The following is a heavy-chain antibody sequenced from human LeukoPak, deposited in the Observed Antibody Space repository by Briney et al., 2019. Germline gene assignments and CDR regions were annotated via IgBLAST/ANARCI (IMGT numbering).Heavy chain of an antibody. CDR3: ARVEWGSTSCYDY. J-gene: IGHJ4*02. D-gene: IGHD2-2*01. Sequence: PGGSLRLSCAASGFTFSSYWMSWVRQAPGKGLEWVANIKQDGSEKYYVDSVKGRFTISRDNAKNSLYLQMNSLRAEDTAVYYCARVEWGSTSCYDYWGQGTLVTVSS. CDR1: GFTFSSYW. CDR2: IKQDGSEK. V-gene: IGHV3-7*01.